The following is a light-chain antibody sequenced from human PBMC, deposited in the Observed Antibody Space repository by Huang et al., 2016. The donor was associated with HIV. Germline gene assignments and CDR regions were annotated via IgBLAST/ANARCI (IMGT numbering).Light chain of an antibody. CDR2: GAS. CDR3: QQYGSSPLA. V-gene: IGKV3-20*01. CDR1: QSVSSNY. Sequence: EIVLTQSPGTLSLSPGERATLSCRASQSVSSNYLAWYQQKPGPTPKRLIYGASSRATGIPDRFSGSGSGTDFTLTISRLEPEDFAVYYCQQYGSSPLAFGQGTKVEIK. J-gene: IGKJ1*01.